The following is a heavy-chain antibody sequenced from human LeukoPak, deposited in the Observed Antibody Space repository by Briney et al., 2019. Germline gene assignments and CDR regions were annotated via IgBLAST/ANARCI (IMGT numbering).Heavy chain of an antibody. CDR2: ISDSGGST. J-gene: IGHJ4*02. CDR1: GFTFSRYV. CDR3: AEGVDFDY. D-gene: IGHD2-21*01. Sequence: QPGGSLRLSCAASGFTFSRYVMNWVRQAPGKGLEWVSAISDSGGSTYYADSVKGRVSISRDNPKNTLYLQMNSLRAEDTAVYYCAEGVDFDYWGQGTLVTVSS. V-gene: IGHV3-23*01.